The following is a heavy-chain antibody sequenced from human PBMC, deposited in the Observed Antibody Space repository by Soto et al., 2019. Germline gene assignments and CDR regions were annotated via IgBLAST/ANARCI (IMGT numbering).Heavy chain of an antibody. J-gene: IGHJ4*02. CDR2: DASKA. CDR1: GFTFSNYA. D-gene: IGHD1-26*01. Sequence: QVQLVESGGGVVQPGRSLRLSCAASGFTFSNYAMHWVRQAPGKGLEWVAVDASKAYYAESVKGRFTISRDNSKDTLYLQMNSLRGEDTAVYYCGRAGGYGDYWGQGTLVTVSS. V-gene: IGHV3-33*01. CDR3: GRAGGYGDY.